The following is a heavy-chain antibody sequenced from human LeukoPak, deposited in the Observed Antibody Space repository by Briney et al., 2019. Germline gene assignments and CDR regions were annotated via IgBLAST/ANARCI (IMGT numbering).Heavy chain of an antibody. CDR1: GFSFSGYG. J-gene: IGHJ4*02. Sequence: GGSLRLSCAASGFSFSGYGMHWVRQAPGKGLEWVTFIRHDGTNEYYADSVKGRFTISRDNSKNTLYLQMSSLRAEDTALYYCAKSDYGYYFDSWGQGTLVTVSS. V-gene: IGHV3-30*02. CDR3: AKSDYGYYFDS. D-gene: IGHD4-17*01. CDR2: IRHDGTNE.